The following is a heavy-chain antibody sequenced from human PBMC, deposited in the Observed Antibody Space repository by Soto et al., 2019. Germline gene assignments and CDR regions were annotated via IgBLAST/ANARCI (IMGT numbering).Heavy chain of an antibody. CDR3: ARRGQADSAWVPPPAFDI. V-gene: IGHV3-21*01. Sequence: PGGSLRLSCAASGFTFSSYSMNWVRQAPGKGLEWVSSISSSSSYIYYADSVKGRFTISRDNAKNSLYLQMNSLRAEDTAVYYCARRGQADSAWVPPPAFDIWGQGTMVTVSS. CDR2: ISSSSSYI. CDR1: GFTFSSYS. D-gene: IGHD7-27*01. J-gene: IGHJ3*02.